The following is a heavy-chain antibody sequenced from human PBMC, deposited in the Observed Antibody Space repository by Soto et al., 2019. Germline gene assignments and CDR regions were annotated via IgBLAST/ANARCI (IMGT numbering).Heavy chain of an antibody. J-gene: IGHJ3*02. D-gene: IGHD3-16*01. Sequence: GGSLRLSCAASGFTFSSYGMHWVRQAPGKGLEWVAVIWYDGSNKYYADSVKGRFTISRDNSKNTLYLQMNSLRAEDTAVYYCARGGRPHSLHLGELRKRTGAFDIWGQGTMVTVSS. CDR1: GFTFSSYG. CDR2: IWYDGSNK. V-gene: IGHV3-33*01. CDR3: ARGGRPHSLHLGELRKRTGAFDI.